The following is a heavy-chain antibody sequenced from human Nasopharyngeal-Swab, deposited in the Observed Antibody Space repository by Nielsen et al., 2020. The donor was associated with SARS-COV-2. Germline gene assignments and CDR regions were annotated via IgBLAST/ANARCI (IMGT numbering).Heavy chain of an antibody. V-gene: IGHV4-61*01. D-gene: IGHD6-19*01. CDR1: GGSVSSGSYY. J-gene: IGHJ4*02. Sequence: SETLSLTCTVSGGSVSSGSYYWSWIRQPPGKGLEWIGYIYYSGSTHYNPTLKSRVTISVDTSKNQFSLKLSSVTAADTAVYYCANSVSLPIAVAGRSYFDYWGQGTLVTVSS. CDR3: ANSVSLPIAVAGRSYFDY. CDR2: IYYSGST.